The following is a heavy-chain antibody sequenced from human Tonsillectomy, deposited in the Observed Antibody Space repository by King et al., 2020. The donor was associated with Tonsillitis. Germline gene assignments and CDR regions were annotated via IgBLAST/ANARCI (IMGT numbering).Heavy chain of an antibody. D-gene: IGHD3-3*01. CDR2: ISGSGGST. J-gene: IGHJ4*02. V-gene: IGHV3-23*04. Sequence: VQLVESGGDLVQPGGSLRLSCAASGFTFSSYAMIWVRQAPGKGLEWVSSISGSGGSTNYADSVKGRFTISRDNSKKTLYLQMNSVRAEDTAAYYCAKVPAVLRFLEWSYYFDYWGQGTLVTVSS. CDR3: AKVPAVLRFLEWSYYFDY. CDR1: GFTFSSYA.